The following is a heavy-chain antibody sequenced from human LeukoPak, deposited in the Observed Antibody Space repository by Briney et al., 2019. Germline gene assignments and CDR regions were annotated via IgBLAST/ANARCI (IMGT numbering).Heavy chain of an antibody. CDR2: GYYSGST. CDR3: ARHEGYASSWYRGAFDI. CDR1: GGSISSYY. D-gene: IGHD6-13*01. Sequence: SETLSLTCTVSGGSISSYYWSWIRQPPGKGLDCIGYGYYSGSTNYNPSLKSRVTISVDTSKNQFSLKLSSVTAADTAMYYCARHEGYASSWYRGAFDIWGQGTMVTVSS. J-gene: IGHJ3*02. V-gene: IGHV4-59*01.